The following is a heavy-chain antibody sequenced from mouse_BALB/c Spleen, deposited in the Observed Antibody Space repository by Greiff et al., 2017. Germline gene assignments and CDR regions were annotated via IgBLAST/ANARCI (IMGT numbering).Heavy chain of an antibody. V-gene: IGHV2-6-7*01. J-gene: IGHJ1*01. CDR1: GFSLTGYG. CDR3: ARDRGIYGYGEYFDV. CDR2: IWGDGST. Sequence: VMLVESGPGLVAPSQSLSITCTVSGFSLTGYGVNWVRQPPGKGLEWLGMIWGDGSTDYNSALKSRLSISKDNSKSQVFLKMNSLQTDDTARYYCARDRGIYGYGEYFDVWGAGTTVTVSS. D-gene: IGHD2-2*01.